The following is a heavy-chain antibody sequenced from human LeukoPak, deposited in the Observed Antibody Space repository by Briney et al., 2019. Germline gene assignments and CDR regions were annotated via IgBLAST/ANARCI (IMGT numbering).Heavy chain of an antibody. V-gene: IGHV3-48*02. CDR2: ISSGSSTT. J-gene: IGHJ4*02. Sequence: GGSLGLSCAASGFTFSPLGMNWVRQAPGRGLEWVSYISSGSSTTYYADSVKGRFTISRDNAKNSLYLQLNSLRDEDTAVYYCARGRGLTLSYHYFDYWGQGTLVTVSS. CDR1: GFTFSPLG. CDR3: ARGRGLTLSYHYFDY. D-gene: IGHD3-10*01.